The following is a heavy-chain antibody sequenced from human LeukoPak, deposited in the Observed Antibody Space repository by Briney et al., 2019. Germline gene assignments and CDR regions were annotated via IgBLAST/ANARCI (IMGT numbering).Heavy chain of an antibody. V-gene: IGHV3-48*03. CDR3: AREGGNYRDAFDV. Sequence: GGSLRLSCAVSGFTFSGSEMNWVRQAPGKGLERVLYISSSGTAIHYADSVKGRFTISRDNAKNSMYLQMSSLRAADTAVYYCAREGGNYRDAFDVWGQGTMVTVSS. D-gene: IGHD1-7*01. CDR1: GFTFSGSE. J-gene: IGHJ3*01. CDR2: ISSSGTAI.